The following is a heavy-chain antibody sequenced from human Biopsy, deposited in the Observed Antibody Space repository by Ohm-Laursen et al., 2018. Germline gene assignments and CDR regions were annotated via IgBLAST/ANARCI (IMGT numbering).Heavy chain of an antibody. J-gene: IGHJ2*01. CDR2: FSYNERT. D-gene: IGHD3-9*01. V-gene: IGHV4-31*03. CDR3: VREPKTGTAEAWYFDL. CDR1: GASVKTSGYF. Sequence: SETLSLTCSVSGASVKTSGYFWAWIRQRPGKGLEWIGYFSYNERTHYNPSLTSRLAISFDTSNNRISLQLRSVSVADTAVYYCVREPKTGTAEAWYFDLWGRGSPVTVPS.